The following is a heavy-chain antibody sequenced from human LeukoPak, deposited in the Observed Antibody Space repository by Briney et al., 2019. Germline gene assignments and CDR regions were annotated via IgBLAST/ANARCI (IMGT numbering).Heavy chain of an antibody. CDR3: AKESGSRGDFDY. J-gene: IGHJ4*02. V-gene: IGHV3-23*01. D-gene: IGHD2-15*01. CDR2: ISGSGGST. Sequence: GGSLRLSCVASGFTLSSHNINWVRQAPGKGLEWVSAISGSGGSTYYADSVKGRFTISRDNSKNTLYLQMNSLRAEDTAVYYCAKESGSRGDFDYWGQGTLVTVSS. CDR1: GFTLSSHN.